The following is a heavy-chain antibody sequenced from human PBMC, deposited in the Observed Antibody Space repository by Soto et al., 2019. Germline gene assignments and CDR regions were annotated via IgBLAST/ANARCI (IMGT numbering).Heavy chain of an antibody. CDR2: ISYDGSNK. Sequence: PGGSLRLSCAASGFTFSSYGMHWVRQAPGKGLEWVAVISYDGSNKYYADSVKGRFTISRDNSKNTLYLQMNSLRAEDTAVYYCAKDRRITIFGVVIKNYYYGMDVWGQGTTVTVSS. J-gene: IGHJ6*02. CDR3: AKDRRITIFGVVIKNYYYGMDV. D-gene: IGHD3-3*01. V-gene: IGHV3-30*18. CDR1: GFTFSSYG.